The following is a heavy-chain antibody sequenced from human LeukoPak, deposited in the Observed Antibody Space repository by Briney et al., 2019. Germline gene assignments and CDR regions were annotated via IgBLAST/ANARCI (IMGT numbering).Heavy chain of an antibody. D-gene: IGHD6-13*01. Sequence: PGGSLRLSCAASGFTFSSYWMSWVRQAPGKGLEWVANIKQDGSEKYYVDSVKGRFTISRDNAKNSLYLQMNSLRAEGTAVYYCARLYSSSWYGFRGYYMDVWGKGTTVTVPS. CDR1: GFTFSSYW. CDR3: ARLYSSSWYGFRGYYMDV. CDR2: IKQDGSEK. V-gene: IGHV3-7*01. J-gene: IGHJ6*03.